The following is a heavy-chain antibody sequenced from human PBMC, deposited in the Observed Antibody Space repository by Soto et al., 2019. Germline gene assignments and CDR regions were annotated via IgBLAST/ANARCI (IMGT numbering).Heavy chain of an antibody. Sequence: PSETLSLTCIVSGGSISSGDYYWRWIRQHPGKGLEGIGYIYYSGSAYYNPSLKSRVTMSVDTSKNQFSLKLSSVTAADTAIYFGARHASSNWYYLDFWGQGTLVTVSS. D-gene: IGHD6-13*01. CDR1: GGSISSGDYY. CDR3: ARHASSNWYYLDF. CDR2: IYYSGSA. J-gene: IGHJ4*02. V-gene: IGHV4-31*03.